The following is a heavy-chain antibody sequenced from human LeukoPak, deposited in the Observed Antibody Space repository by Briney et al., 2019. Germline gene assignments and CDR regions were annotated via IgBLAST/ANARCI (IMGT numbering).Heavy chain of an antibody. CDR3: ASYGDYVGLHY. Sequence: GGSLRLSCAASGFTFSSYAMSWVRQAPGKGLEWVSAISGSGDSTYYADSVKGRFTISRDNAKNSLFLQMNSLRAEDTAVYYCASYGDYVGLHYWGQGTLVTVSS. CDR2: ISGSGDST. J-gene: IGHJ4*02. V-gene: IGHV3-23*01. D-gene: IGHD4-17*01. CDR1: GFTFSSYA.